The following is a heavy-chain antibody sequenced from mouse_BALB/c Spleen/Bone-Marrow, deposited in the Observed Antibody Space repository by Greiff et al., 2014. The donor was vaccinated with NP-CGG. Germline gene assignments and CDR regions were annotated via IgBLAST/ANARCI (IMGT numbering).Heavy chain of an antibody. Sequence: VQLKDSGGGLVKPGGSLKLSCAASGFTFSSYTMSWVRQTPEKRLEWVATITSGGSYTYYPDSVKGRFTISRDIAKNTLYLQMSSLRSEDTAMYYCTRDLYDGYSYYAMDYWGQGTSVTVSS. V-gene: IGHV5-6-4*01. J-gene: IGHJ4*01. CDR1: GFTFSSYT. CDR2: ITSGGSYT. CDR3: TRDLYDGYSYYAMDY. D-gene: IGHD2-3*01.